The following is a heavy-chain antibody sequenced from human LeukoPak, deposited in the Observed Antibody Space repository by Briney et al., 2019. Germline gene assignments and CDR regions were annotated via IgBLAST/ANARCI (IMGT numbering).Heavy chain of an antibody. V-gene: IGHV3-21*01. D-gene: IGHD1-26*01. CDR2: ISSSSSYI. J-gene: IGHJ4*02. Sequence: GGSLRLSCAASGFTFSSYSMNWVRQAPGKGLEWVSSISSSSSYIYYANSVKGRFTISRDNAKNSLYLQMNSLRAEDTAVYYCARDGSGSYGDYFDYWGQGTLVTVSS. CDR3: ARDGSGSYGDYFDY. CDR1: GFTFSSYS.